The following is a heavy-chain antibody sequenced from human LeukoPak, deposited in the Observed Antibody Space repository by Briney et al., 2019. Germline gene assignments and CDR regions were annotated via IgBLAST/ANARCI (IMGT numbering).Heavy chain of an antibody. D-gene: IGHD5-24*01. Sequence: PGGSLRLSCAASGFTFSTYWMSWVRQAPGKGLEWVANIRPDGSEKYYVDSVKGRLTISRDNAKNSLFLQMNSLRAEDTAVYYCARRSDYFDYWGQGTLVTVSS. CDR3: ARRSDYFDY. CDR1: GFTFSTYW. CDR2: IRPDGSEK. V-gene: IGHV3-7*01. J-gene: IGHJ4*02.